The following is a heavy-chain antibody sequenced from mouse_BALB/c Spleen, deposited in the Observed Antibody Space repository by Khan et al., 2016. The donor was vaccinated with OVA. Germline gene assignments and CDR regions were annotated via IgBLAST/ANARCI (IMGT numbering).Heavy chain of an antibody. J-gene: IGHJ4*01. CDR2: IGPGSGNP. V-gene: IGHV1S41*01. CDR3: ARANYYGNALYAMDH. Sequence: DLVKPGASVKLSCKASGYTFTSYWINWIKQRPGQGLEWVGQIGPGSGNPYYNEVFKGKATLTVDKSSSTVYIQLSSLASEDSAVSFYARANYYGNALYAMDHWGQGTSVTASS. CDR1: GYTFTSYW. D-gene: IGHD1-1*01.